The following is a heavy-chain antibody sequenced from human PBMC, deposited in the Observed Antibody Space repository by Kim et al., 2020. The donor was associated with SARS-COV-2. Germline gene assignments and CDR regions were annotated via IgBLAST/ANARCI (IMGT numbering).Heavy chain of an antibody. D-gene: IGHD3-10*01. Sequence: ASVKVSCKASGYTFIAYFIHWVRQAPGQGLEWLGRINPHNGDTDYAQKFQGMLTLTTDPSVNTVYMELSRLRSDDTGVYYCARESGMFRGGSFASQRLPNDYWGQGTRVIVSS. CDR2: INPHNGDT. CDR3: ARESGMFRGGSFASQRLPNDY. J-gene: IGHJ4*02. CDR1: GYTFIAYF. V-gene: IGHV1-2*05.